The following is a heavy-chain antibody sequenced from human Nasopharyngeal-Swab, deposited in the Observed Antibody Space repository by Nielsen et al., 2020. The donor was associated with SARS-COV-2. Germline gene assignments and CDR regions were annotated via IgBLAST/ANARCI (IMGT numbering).Heavy chain of an antibody. J-gene: IGHJ6*03. CDR3: AKDAAYYDFWSGYSSEASYYYYYYMDV. V-gene: IGHV3-30*18. CDR2: ISYDGSNK. CDR1: GFTFSSYG. Sequence: GESLKISCAASGFTFSSYGMHWVRQALGKGLEWVAVISYDGSNKYYADSVKGRFTISRDNSKNTLYLQMNSLRAEDTAVYYCAKDAAYYDFWSGYSSEASYYYYYYMDVWGKGTTVTVSS. D-gene: IGHD3-3*01.